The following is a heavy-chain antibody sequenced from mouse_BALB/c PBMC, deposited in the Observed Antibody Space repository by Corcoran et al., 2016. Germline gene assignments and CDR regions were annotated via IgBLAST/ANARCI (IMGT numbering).Heavy chain of an antibody. CDR3: ARGTGAFAY. J-gene: IGHJ3*01. CDR2: INPYNDGT. D-gene: IGHD4-1*01. V-gene: IGHV1S136*01. CDR1: DSQSISFV. Sequence: EVQFHQFGPGLVNLGASVKMSSKPLDSQSISFVLHWVKQKPGQGFEWIGYINPYNDGTKYNEKFKGKATLTSDKSSSTAYMELSSLTSEDSAVYYCARGTGAFAYWGQGTLVTVSA.